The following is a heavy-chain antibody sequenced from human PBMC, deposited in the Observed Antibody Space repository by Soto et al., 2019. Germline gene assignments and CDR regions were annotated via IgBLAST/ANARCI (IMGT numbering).Heavy chain of an antibody. D-gene: IGHD3-3*01. J-gene: IGHJ3*02. CDR1: GYTLTELS. Sequence: ASVKVSCKVSGYTLTELSMHWVRQAPGKGLEWMGGFDPEDGETIYAQKFQGRVTMTEDTSTDTAYMDLSSLRSEDTAVYYCATPSGYDFWSGPDAFDIWGQGTMVTVSS. V-gene: IGHV1-24*01. CDR3: ATPSGYDFWSGPDAFDI. CDR2: FDPEDGET.